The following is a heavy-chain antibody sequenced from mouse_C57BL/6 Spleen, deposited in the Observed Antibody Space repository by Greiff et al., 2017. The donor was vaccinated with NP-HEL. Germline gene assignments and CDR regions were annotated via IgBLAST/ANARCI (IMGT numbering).Heavy chain of an antibody. CDR1: GYSFTGYY. J-gene: IGHJ4*01. CDR2: INPSTGGT. V-gene: IGHV1-42*01. CDR3: ARWGYDEGHYAMDY. Sequence: EVQPQQSGPELVKPGASVKISCKASGYSFTGYYMNWVKQSPEKSLEWIGEINPSTGGTTYNQKFKAKATLTVDKSSSTAYMQLKSLTSEDSAVYYCARWGYDEGHYAMDYWGQGTSVTVSS. D-gene: IGHD2-2*01.